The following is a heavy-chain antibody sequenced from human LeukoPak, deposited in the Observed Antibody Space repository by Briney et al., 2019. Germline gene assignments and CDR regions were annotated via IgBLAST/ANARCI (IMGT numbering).Heavy chain of an antibody. V-gene: IGHV3-30*02. CDR1: GFDFKSHG. CDR3: ARGGSYLSAFDI. J-gene: IGHJ3*02. Sequence: PGGSLRLSCAASGFDFKSHGMHWVRQAPGKGLQWMAFIRYDGSTKYYADSIEGRFIISRDNSKNTVSLQMNSLRAEDTAVYYCARGGSYLSAFDIWGQGTMVTVSS. CDR2: IRYDGSTK. D-gene: IGHD1-26*01.